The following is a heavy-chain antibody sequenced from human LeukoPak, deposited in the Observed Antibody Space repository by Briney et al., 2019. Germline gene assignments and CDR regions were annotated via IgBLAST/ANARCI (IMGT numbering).Heavy chain of an antibody. CDR3: AKDQRSGSYYHLFDY. D-gene: IGHD1-26*01. J-gene: IGHJ4*02. Sequence: GGSLRLSCAASGFTFSSYAMSWVRQAPGKGLEWVSAISGSGGSTYYADSVKGRFTISRDNSKNTPYLQMNSLRAEDTAVYYCAKDQRSGSYYHLFDYWGQGTLVTVSS. V-gene: IGHV3-23*01. CDR2: ISGSGGST. CDR1: GFTFSSYA.